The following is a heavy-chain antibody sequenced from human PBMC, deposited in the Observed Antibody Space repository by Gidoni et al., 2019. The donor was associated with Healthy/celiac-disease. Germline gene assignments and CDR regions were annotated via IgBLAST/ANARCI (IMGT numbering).Heavy chain of an antibody. J-gene: IGHJ4*02. CDR3: ARDVPDYYDSSGYLFDY. V-gene: IGHV3-74*01. Sequence: EVQLVESGGGLVQPGGSLRLSCAASAFPFSSSWIHWVRQAPGKGLVWVSRINSDGSSTSYADSVKGRFTISRDNAKNTLYLQMNSLRAEDTAVYYCARDVPDYYDSSGYLFDYWGQGTLVTVSS. CDR1: AFPFSSSW. CDR2: INSDGSST. D-gene: IGHD3-22*01.